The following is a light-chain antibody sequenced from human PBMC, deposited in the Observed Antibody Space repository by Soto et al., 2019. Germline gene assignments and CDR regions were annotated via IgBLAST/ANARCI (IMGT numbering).Light chain of an antibody. J-gene: IGKJ4*01. V-gene: IGKV3-11*01. CDR3: QQRSNWPLT. Sequence: EIVMTQSPVTLSVPPGERATLSCRASQSVGRNVAWDQQKPGQAPRLLMYDASNRATGIPARFSGSGSGTDFTLTISRLEPEDFAVYYCQQRSNWPLTFGGGPKVDIK. CDR1: QSVGRN. CDR2: DAS.